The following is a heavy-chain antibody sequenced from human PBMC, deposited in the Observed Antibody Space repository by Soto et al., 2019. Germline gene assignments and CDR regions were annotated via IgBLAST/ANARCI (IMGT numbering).Heavy chain of an antibody. J-gene: IGHJ4*02. CDR1: GGSFSGYY. D-gene: IGHD6-6*01. Sequence: SETLSLTCAVYGGSFSGYYWSWIRQPPGKGLEWIGEINHSGSTNYNPSLKSRVTISVDTSKNQFSLKLSSVTAADTAVYYCASSPPYSSSTRDYWGQGTLVTVSS. V-gene: IGHV4-34*01. CDR3: ASSPPYSSSTRDY. CDR2: INHSGST.